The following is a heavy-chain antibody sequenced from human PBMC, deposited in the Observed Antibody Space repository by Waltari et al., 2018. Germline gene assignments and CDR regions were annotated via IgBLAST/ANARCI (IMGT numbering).Heavy chain of an antibody. CDR3: ARLAPRTYRSPVPGRHYYYGMDV. Sequence: EEQLLESGGGLVQPGDSLRLSCAASGFRFSNYWMNLVRQDPGKGLVWVARISNDETTLTYADSVKGRFTISRDNAKNTVYLQMKRLRADDTAVYYCARLAPRTYRSPVPGRHYYYGMDVWGQGTTVTVSS. J-gene: IGHJ6*02. D-gene: IGHD3-10*01. CDR1: GFRFSNYW. CDR2: ISNDETTL. V-gene: IGHV3-74*03.